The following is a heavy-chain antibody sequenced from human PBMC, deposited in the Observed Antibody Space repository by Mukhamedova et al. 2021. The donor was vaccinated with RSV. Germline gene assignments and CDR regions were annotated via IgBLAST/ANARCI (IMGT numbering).Heavy chain of an antibody. Sequence: HWVRQAPGKGLEWVAVISYDGSNKYYADSVKGRSTISRDNSKNTLYLQMNSLRAEDTAVYYCARDAPRRSGGYPHWYFDL. CDR2: ISYDGSNK. D-gene: IGHD6-19*01. CDR3: ARDAPRRSGGYPHWYFDL. J-gene: IGHJ2*01. V-gene: IGHV3-30*04.